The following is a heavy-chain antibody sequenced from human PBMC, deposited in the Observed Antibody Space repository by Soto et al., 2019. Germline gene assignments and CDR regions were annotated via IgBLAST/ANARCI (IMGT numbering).Heavy chain of an antibody. V-gene: IGHV1-46*01. D-gene: IGHD2-21*02. CDR2: VNPSGGHT. CDR3: ARGGHVVVVTAAVDY. J-gene: IGHJ4*02. CDR1: GDTFTDYY. Sequence: QVQLVQSGAEVKKPGASVKVSCKASGDTFTDYYIHWVRQAPGQGLEWMGTVNPSGGHTTYAQHFLGRMTMTRDTSTSTLYLELTSLTSEDTAVYYCARGGHVVVVTAAVDYWGQGTLVTVSS.